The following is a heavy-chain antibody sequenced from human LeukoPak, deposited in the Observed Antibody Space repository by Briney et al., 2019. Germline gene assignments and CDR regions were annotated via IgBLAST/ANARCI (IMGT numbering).Heavy chain of an antibody. D-gene: IGHD5-18*01. CDR1: GFTFDDYG. J-gene: IGHJ4*02. Sequence: SGGSLRLSCAASGFTFDDYGMSWVRQAPGKGLEWVSGINWNGGSTGYADSVKGRFTISRDNAKNSLYLQMNSLRAEDTAVYYCAKGSPGYSYGYGDYWGQGTLVTVSS. CDR2: INWNGGST. CDR3: AKGSPGYSYGYGDY. V-gene: IGHV3-20*04.